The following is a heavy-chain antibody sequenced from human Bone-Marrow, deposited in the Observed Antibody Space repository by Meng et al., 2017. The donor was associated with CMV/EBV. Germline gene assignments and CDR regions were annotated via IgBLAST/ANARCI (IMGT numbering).Heavy chain of an antibody. V-gene: IGHV1-18*01. Sequence: ASVKVSCKASGYTFTSYGISWVRQARGQGLEWMGWISTHNGNTNYVQKIQGRVTMTTDTSTSTAYMELRSLRSDDTAVYYCAREGYCSSTSCYTRNYYYYGMDVWGQGTTVTVSS. CDR1: GYTFTSYG. CDR2: ISTHNGNT. J-gene: IGHJ6*02. D-gene: IGHD2-2*02. CDR3: AREGYCSSTSCYTRNYYYYGMDV.